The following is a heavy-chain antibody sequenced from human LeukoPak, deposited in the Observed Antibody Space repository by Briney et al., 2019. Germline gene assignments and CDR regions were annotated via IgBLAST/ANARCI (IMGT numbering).Heavy chain of an antibody. J-gene: IGHJ5*02. CDR2: IYYSGRT. D-gene: IGHD6-13*01. CDR3: ARHSTGYSSSWSPNWFDP. V-gene: IGHV4-59*08. Sequence: SETLSLTCTVSGGSISSYYWNWIRQPPGKGLEWIGYIYYSGRTSYNPSLKSRVTISVDTSKNQFSLKLSSVTAADTAVYYCARHSTGYSSSWSPNWFDPWGQGTLVTVSS. CDR1: GGSISSYY.